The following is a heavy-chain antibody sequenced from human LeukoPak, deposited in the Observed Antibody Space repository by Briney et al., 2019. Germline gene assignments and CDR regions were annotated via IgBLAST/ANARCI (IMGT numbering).Heavy chain of an antibody. CDR3: ARQGLYDSSGYYKRDAFDI. Sequence: SETLSLTCAVSGYSISSDYYWGWIRQPPGKGLEWIGSFYHSGSTYYNPSLKSRVTILVDTSKNQFSLKLSSVTAADTALYYCARQGLYDSSGYYKRDAFDIWGLGTMVTVSS. CDR2: FYHSGST. D-gene: IGHD3-22*01. CDR1: GYSISSDYY. J-gene: IGHJ3*02. V-gene: IGHV4-38-2*01.